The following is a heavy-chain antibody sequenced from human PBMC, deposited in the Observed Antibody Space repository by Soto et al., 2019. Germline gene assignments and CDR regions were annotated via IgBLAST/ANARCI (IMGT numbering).Heavy chain of an antibody. CDR2: INPKFGDT. J-gene: IGHJ6*02. D-gene: IGHD3-10*02. Sequence: QVQLVQSGAEVKEPGDSVRVSCEASGYTFTAYHIHWVRQAPGQGLEWMGWINPKFGDTTYAQDFQGRGSMTMDMSISTVYMELSRLTSVDTAIYYCARNMDYYYGRGSGNGHGVWGQGTTVTVFS. CDR3: ARNMDYYYGRGSGNGHGV. V-gene: IGHV1-2*02. CDR1: GYTFTAYH.